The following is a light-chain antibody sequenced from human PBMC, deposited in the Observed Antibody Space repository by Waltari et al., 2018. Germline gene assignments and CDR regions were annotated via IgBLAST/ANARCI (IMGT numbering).Light chain of an antibody. CDR2: EDT. V-gene: IGLV3-10*01. CDR1: ELPRKY. CDR3: YSSDSTGLRV. Sequence: SYELTQPPSVSVSPGQTARITCSGHELPRKYAYWFQQKSGQAPRLFIYEDTKRPSGIPERFSGSSSGTVATLTITGAQVDDEADYYCYSSDSTGLRVFGGGTTVVVL. J-gene: IGLJ1*01.